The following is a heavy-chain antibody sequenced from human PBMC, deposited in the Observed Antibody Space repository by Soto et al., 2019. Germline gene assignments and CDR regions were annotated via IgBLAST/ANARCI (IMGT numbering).Heavy chain of an antibody. J-gene: IGHJ5*02. V-gene: IGHV4-31*03. CDR3: AGEPYCSSTSCYNYNWFDP. CDR2: IYYSGST. D-gene: IGHD2-2*02. Sequence: SETLSLTCTVSGGSISSGGYYWSWIRQHPGKGLEWIGYIYYSGSTYYNPSLKSRVTISVDTSKNQFSLKLSSVTAADTAVYYCAGEPYCSSTSCYNYNWFDPWGQGTLVTV. CDR1: GGSISSGGYY.